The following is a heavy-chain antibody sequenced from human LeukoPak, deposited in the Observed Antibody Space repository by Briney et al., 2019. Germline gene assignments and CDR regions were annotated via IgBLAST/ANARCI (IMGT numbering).Heavy chain of an antibody. CDR2: IGGSGGST. J-gene: IGHJ4*02. Sequence: PGGSLRLSCAASGFTFSSYAMSWVRQAPGEGLEWVSAIGGSGGSTYYADSVKGRFTISRDNSKNTLYLQMNSLRAADTAVYYCAKDKAIGYCSGGTCSYFDYWGQGTLVTVSS. D-gene: IGHD2-15*01. V-gene: IGHV3-23*01. CDR3: AKDKAIGYCSGGTCSYFDY. CDR1: GFTFSSYA.